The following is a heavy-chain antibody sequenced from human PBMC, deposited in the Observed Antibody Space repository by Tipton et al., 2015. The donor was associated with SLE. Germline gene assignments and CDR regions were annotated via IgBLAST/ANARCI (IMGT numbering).Heavy chain of an antibody. CDR2: IYYSGST. V-gene: IGHV4-39*07. J-gene: IGHJ6*03. CDR3: ARGIVGARGYYYMDV. CDR1: GGSISSSSYY. Sequence: TLSLTCTVSGGSISSSSYYWGWIRQPPGKGLEWIGSIYYSGSTYYNPSLKSRVTISVDKSKNQFSLKLSSVTAADTAVYYCARGIVGARGYYYMDVWGKGTTVTVSS. D-gene: IGHD1-26*01.